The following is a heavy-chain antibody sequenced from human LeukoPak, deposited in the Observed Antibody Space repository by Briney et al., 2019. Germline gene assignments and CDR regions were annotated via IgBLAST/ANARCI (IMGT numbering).Heavy chain of an antibody. Sequence: GGSLRLSCAASGFTFSSYGMSWVRQAPGKGLEWVSAISGSGGSTYYADSVKGRFTISRDNSKNTLYLQMNSLRAEDTAVYYCAKGRLINSTPDYWGQGALVTVSS. CDR2: ISGSGGST. D-gene: IGHD3-9*01. CDR3: AKGRLINSTPDY. CDR1: GFTFSSYG. V-gene: IGHV3-23*01. J-gene: IGHJ4*02.